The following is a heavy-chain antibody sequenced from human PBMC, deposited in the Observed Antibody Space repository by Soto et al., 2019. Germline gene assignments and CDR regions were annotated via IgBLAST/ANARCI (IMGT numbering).Heavy chain of an antibody. CDR3: ARFPFTYYYDSSGYSSDY. CDR2: IYYSGST. D-gene: IGHD3-22*01. J-gene: IGHJ4*02. CDR1: GGSISSGDYY. V-gene: IGHV4-30-4*01. Sequence: SETLSLTCTVSGGSISSGDYYWSRIRQPPGKGLEWIGYIYYSGSTYYNPSLKSRVTISVDTSKNQFSLRLSSVTAADTAVYYCARFPFTYYYDSSGYSSDYWGQGTLVTVSS.